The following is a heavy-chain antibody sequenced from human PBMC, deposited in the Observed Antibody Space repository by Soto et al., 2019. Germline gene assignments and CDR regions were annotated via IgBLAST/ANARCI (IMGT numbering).Heavy chain of an antibody. V-gene: IGHV3-21*01. CDR3: ARDALLPLDPHPPYYFDF. CDR1: GFAFSSYT. CDR2: ISSSSSYI. J-gene: IGHJ4*02. Sequence: VQLVESGGGLVQPGGSLRISCAASGFAFSSYTMNWVRQAPGKGLEWVSSISSSSSYIDYADSVKGRFTISRDNAKKSLYLQMNSLRAGDTADYYCARDALLPLDPHPPYYFDFWGQGTLVTVSS. D-gene: IGHD3-3*01.